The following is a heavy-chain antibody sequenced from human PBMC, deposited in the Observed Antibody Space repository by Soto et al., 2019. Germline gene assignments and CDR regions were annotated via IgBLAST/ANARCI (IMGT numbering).Heavy chain of an antibody. CDR3: ARRGSGSDYDY. CDR1: GFTFSSYA. J-gene: IGHJ4*02. V-gene: IGHV3-23*01. D-gene: IGHD1-26*01. Sequence: EVQLLESGGGLVQPGGSLRLSCEVSGFTFSSYAMRWVRQAPVKGLEWVSAISGSGDSTYYADSVKGRFTISRDNSKNPLYLQMNSMRAEDTAVYYCARRGSGSDYDYWGQGTLVTVSS. CDR2: ISGSGDST.